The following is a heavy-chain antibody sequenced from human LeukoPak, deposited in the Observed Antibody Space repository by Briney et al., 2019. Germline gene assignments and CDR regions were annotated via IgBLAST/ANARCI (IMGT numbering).Heavy chain of an antibody. J-gene: IGHJ4*02. CDR1: GLTFNNYG. CDR2: IRDDGSIK. CDR3: AKDRGRRIVVVPATKWGIFDY. Sequence: HPGGSLRLSCAPSGLTFNNYGMHWVRQAPGKGLEWVAFIRDDGSIKYYADSVKGRFTISRDNSKNTLSLQMNSLRAEDTAVYYCAKDRGRRIVVVPATKWGIFDYWGQGTLVTVSS. D-gene: IGHD2-2*01. V-gene: IGHV3-30*02.